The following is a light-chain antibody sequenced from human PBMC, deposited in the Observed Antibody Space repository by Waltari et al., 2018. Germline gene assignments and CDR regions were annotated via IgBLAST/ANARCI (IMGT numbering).Light chain of an antibody. J-gene: IGKJ1*01. CDR2: DAS. Sequence: DIQMTQSPSTLSPSVGDTVTITCRASQSISDYLAWYQQKPGKAPKLLIYDASTLKNGVPSRFSGSVYGTEFTLTISSLQPDDFATYYCQHYSGFSSRTFGQGTKVDIK. CDR3: QHYSGFSSRT. CDR1: QSISDY. V-gene: IGKV1-5*01.